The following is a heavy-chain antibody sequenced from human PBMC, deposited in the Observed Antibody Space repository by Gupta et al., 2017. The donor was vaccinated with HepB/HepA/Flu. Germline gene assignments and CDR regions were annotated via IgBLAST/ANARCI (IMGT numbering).Heavy chain of an antibody. CDR2: IRGSGSST. V-gene: IGHV3-23*01. D-gene: IGHD2-15*01. Sequence: EVQLLESGGGLVQPGGSLRLSCAASGFTFSTYAISWVRPTPGKGLEWVAAIRGSGSSTYHADSLKGRFTSSRDNSKNTLYLQMNSLRVEDTARDYCAKDLGVGTYLDYWGQGTRGTVS. CDR1: GFTFSTYA. J-gene: IGHJ4*02. CDR3: AKDLGVGTYLDY.